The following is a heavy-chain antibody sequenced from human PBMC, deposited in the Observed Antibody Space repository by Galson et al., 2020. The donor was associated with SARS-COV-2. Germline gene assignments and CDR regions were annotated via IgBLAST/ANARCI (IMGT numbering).Heavy chain of an antibody. V-gene: IGHV4-39*07. CDR3: ARDKGTAMGHNLDY. D-gene: IGHD5-18*01. J-gene: IGHJ4*02. CDR2: IYYSGST. Sequence: SETLSLTCTVSGRTISSSSYYWGWIRQPPGKGLEWIGSIYYSGSTYYNPSLKSRVTISVDTSKNQFSLKLSSVTAADTAVYYCARDKGTAMGHNLDYWGQGTLVTVSS. CDR1: GRTISSSSYY.